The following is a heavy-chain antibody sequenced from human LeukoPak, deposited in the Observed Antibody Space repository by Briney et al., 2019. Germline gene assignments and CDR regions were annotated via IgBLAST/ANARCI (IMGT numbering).Heavy chain of an antibody. D-gene: IGHD5-12*01. J-gene: IGHJ4*02. CDR1: DGSISSNSW. V-gene: IGHV4-4*02. Sequence: SGTLSLTCAVSDGSISSNSWWTWVRQPPGKGLEWIGEIYHSGSTNYNPSLKSRVTISVDKSKNQFSLKLSSVTAADTAVYYCASHEWLRYYFDYWGQGTLVTVSS. CDR2: IYHSGST. CDR3: ASHEWLRYYFDY.